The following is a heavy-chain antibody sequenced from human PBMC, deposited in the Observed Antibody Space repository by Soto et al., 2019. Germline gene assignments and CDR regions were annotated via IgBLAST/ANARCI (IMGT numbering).Heavy chain of an antibody. Sequence: ASVKVSCKASGYTFTSYYMHWLRQAPGQGLEWMGIINPSGGSTSYAQKFQGRVTMTRDTSTSTVYMELSSLRSEDTAVYYCARGPWITDYYYYGMDVWGQGTTVTVSS. CDR1: GYTFTSYY. D-gene: IGHD1-20*01. CDR3: ARGPWITDYYYYGMDV. CDR2: INPSGGST. V-gene: IGHV1-46*01. J-gene: IGHJ6*02.